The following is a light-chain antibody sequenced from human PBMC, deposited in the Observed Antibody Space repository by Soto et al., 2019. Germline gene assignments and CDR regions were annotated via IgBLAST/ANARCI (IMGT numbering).Light chain of an antibody. CDR2: DAS. CDR3: QQYETYSAT. V-gene: IGKV1-5*01. J-gene: IGKJ1*01. CDR1: QRISGW. Sequence: DIQMTQSPSIVSASVGDKVTITCRASQRISGWLAWYQQRPGEAPQLLIYDASSLKRGVPSRFSGSASGTEFTLTIASLQPDDFATYYCQQYETYSATFGHGTKVDIX.